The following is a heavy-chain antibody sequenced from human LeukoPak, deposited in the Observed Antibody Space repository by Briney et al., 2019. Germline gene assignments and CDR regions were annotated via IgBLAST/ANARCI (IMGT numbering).Heavy chain of an antibody. CDR3: ARRIQGMAPYCFDY. D-gene: IGHD5-24*01. CDR2: INSDGGST. V-gene: IGHV3-74*01. Sequence: GGSLRLSCTASGFTFSSYWVHWVRQAPGKGLLWVSRINSDGGSTSYAHSVKGRFTISRDNAKNTLYLQMNSLRAEDTAVYYCARRIQGMAPYCFDYWGQGTLVTVSS. CDR1: GFTFSSYW. J-gene: IGHJ4*02.